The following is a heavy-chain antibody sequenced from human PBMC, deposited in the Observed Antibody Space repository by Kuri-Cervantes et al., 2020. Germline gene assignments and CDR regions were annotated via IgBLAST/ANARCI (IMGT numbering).Heavy chain of an antibody. D-gene: IGHD2-8*01. V-gene: IGHV4-59*01. CDR1: GGSISSYY. CDR3: ARDLYYFDY. Sequence: SETLSLTCTVSGGSISSYYWSWIRQPPGKGLEWIGYIYYSGSTNYDPSLKSRVTISVDTSKNQFSLKLSSVTAADTAVYYCARDLYYFDYWGQGTLVTVSS. J-gene: IGHJ4*02. CDR2: IYYSGST.